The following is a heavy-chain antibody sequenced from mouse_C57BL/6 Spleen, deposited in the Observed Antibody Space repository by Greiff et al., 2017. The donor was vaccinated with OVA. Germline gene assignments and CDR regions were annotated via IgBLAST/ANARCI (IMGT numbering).Heavy chain of an antibody. D-gene: IGHD4-1*01. J-gene: IGHJ3*01. V-gene: IGHV5-4*01. Sequence: EVKVEESGGGLVKPGGSLKLSCAASGFTFSSYAMSWVRQTPEKRLEWVATISDGGSYTYYPDNVKGRFTISRDNAKNNLYLQMSHLKSEDTAMYYCARDQPGTWFAYWGQGTLVTVSA. CDR1: GFTFSSYA. CDR3: ARDQPGTWFAY. CDR2: ISDGGSYT.